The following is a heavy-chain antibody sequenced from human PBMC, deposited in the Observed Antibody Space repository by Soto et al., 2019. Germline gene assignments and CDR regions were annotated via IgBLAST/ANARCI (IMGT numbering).Heavy chain of an antibody. D-gene: IGHD4-4*01. CDR1: GYTFTSYG. CDR2: ISAYNGNT. V-gene: IGHV1-18*01. J-gene: IGHJ4*02. CDR3: ARDHTVTALVSQSFDY. Sequence: ASVKVSCKASGYTFTSYGISWARQTPGQGLGWMGWISAYNGNTNYAQKLQGRVTMTTDTSTSTAFMELRSLRSDDTAVYYCARDHTVTALVSQSFDYWGQGTLVTVSS.